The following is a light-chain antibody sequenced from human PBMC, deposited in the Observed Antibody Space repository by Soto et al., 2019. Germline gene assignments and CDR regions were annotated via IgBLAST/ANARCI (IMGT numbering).Light chain of an antibody. CDR1: QSVSSSY. CDR3: QQYDNSPLT. J-gene: IGKJ4*01. CDR2: GAS. V-gene: IGKV3-20*01. Sequence: DMVLTQSPGTLSLSPVEIAALACMASQSVSSSYLAWYQQKPGQAPRLLIYGASNRATGTPDRFSGSGSGTDFTLTISRLEPEDFAVYYCQQYDNSPLTFGGGTKVDIK.